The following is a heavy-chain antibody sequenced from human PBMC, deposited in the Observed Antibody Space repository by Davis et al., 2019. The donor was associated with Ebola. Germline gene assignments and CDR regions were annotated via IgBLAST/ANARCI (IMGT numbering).Heavy chain of an antibody. CDR3: ALLGKQQANWFDP. CDR1: GYTFTSYA. Sequence: AASVKVSCKASGYTFTSYAISWVRQAPGQGLEWMGRIIPILGIANYAQKFQGRVTITADKSTSTAYMELSSLRSEDTAVYYCALLGKQQANWFDPWGQGTLVTVSS. CDR2: IIPILGIA. D-gene: IGHD6-13*01. J-gene: IGHJ5*02. V-gene: IGHV1-69*04.